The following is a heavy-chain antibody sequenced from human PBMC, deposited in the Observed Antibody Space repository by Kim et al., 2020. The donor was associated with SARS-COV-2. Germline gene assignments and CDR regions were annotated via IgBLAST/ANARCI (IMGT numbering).Heavy chain of an antibody. J-gene: IGHJ4*02. D-gene: IGHD6-13*01. V-gene: IGHV3-7*01. Sequence: YVDSVKGRFTISRDNAKNSLYLQMNSLRAEDTAVYYCAREKQQLVIFDYWGQGTLVTVSS. CDR3: AREKQQLVIFDY.